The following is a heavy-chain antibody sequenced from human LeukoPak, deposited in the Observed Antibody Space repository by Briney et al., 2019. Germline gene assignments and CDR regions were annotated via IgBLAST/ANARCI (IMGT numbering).Heavy chain of an antibody. CDR2: IRYDGSNK. V-gene: IGHV3-30*02. D-gene: IGHD3-22*01. Sequence: GGSLRLSCAASGFTFSSYGMHWVRQAPGKGLEWVAFIRYDGSNKYYADSVKGRFTISRDNSKNTLYLQMNSLRGEDTAVYYCATKGNYYDSSGYLYYFDYWGQGTLVTVSS. CDR3: ATKGNYYDSSGYLYYFDY. J-gene: IGHJ4*02. CDR1: GFTFSSYG.